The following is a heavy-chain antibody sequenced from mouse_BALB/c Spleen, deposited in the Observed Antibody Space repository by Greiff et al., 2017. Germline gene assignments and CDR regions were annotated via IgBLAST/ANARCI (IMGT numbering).Heavy chain of an antibody. Sequence: VKLVESGPGLVAPSQSLSITCTVSGFSLTSYGVHWVRQPPGKGLEWLGVIWAGGSTNYNSALMSRLSISKDNSKSQVFLKMNSLQTDDTAMYYCARGTDRYDDSRYAMDYWGQGTSVTVSS. CDR3: ARGTDRYDDSRYAMDY. CDR2: IWAGGST. CDR1: GFSLTSYG. J-gene: IGHJ4*01. V-gene: IGHV2-9*02. D-gene: IGHD2-14*01.